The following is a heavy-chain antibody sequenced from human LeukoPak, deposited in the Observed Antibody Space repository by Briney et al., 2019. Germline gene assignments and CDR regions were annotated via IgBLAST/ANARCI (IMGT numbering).Heavy chain of an antibody. D-gene: IGHD2-15*01. J-gene: IGHJ4*02. V-gene: IGHV6-1*01. CDR3: ARGVYSAFDY. CDR1: GDSVSSNGVA. CDR2: TYYRSKWYN. Sequence: SQTLSLTCAISGDSVSSNGVAWNWIRQSPSRGLECLGRTYYRSKWYNDYALSVKSRITINPDTSKNQFSLQLNSVTPEDTALYCCARGVYSAFDYWGQGTLVTVSS.